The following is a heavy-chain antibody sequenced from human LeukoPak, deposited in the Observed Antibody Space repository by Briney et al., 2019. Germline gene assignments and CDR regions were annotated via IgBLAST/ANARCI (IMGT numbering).Heavy chain of an antibody. Sequence: GGSLRLSCAASGFTFSSYSMNWVRQAPGKGLEWVSSISSSSSYIYYADSVKGRFTISRDNAKNSLYLQMNSLRAEDTAVYYCARWVILSNYYMDVWGKGTTVTVSS. V-gene: IGHV3-21*01. J-gene: IGHJ6*03. CDR2: ISSSSSYI. CDR3: ARWVILSNYYMDV. CDR1: GFTFSSYS. D-gene: IGHD2-15*01.